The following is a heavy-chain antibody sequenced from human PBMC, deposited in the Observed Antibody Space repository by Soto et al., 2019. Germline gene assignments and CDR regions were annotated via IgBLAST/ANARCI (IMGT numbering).Heavy chain of an antibody. J-gene: IGHJ4*02. CDR2: ISGSDDST. CDR3: AKRSSSSTFDY. Sequence: EVQLLESGGVLVQPGESLRLSCAASGFTFSSYAMSWVRQAPGKGLEWVSVISGSDDSTYYADSVKGRFTISRDNSKNTLYLQMNSLRAEDTAVYYCAKRSSSSTFDYWGQVTLVTVSS. CDR1: GFTFSSYA. V-gene: IGHV3-23*01. D-gene: IGHD6-6*01.